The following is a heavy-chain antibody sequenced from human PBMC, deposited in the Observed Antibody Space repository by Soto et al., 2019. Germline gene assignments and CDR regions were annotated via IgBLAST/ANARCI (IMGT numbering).Heavy chain of an antibody. V-gene: IGHV3-23*01. J-gene: IGHJ4*02. CDR1: GFTFSSYA. CDR3: ASLGSDDSVFTGMSDY. Sequence: EVQLLESGGGLVQPGGSLRLSCAASGFTFSSYAMSWVRQAPGKGLEWVSAISGSGGSTYYADSVKGRFTISRDNSKNTLYLQMNSLRAEETAVYYCASLGSDDSVFTGMSDYWGQGTLVTVSS. D-gene: IGHD3-16*01. CDR2: ISGSGGST.